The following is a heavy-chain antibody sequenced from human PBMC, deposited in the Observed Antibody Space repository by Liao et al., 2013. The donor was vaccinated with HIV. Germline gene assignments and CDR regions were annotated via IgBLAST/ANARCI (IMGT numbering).Heavy chain of an antibody. D-gene: IGHD3-10*01. CDR2: IYYSGST. CDR3: ARVGSITMPFDY. V-gene: IGHV4-61*10. Sequence: QVQLQESGPGLVKPSQTLSLTCTVSGGSISSGSYYWSWIRQPAGKGLEWIGYIYYSGSTNYNPSLKSRVTISVDTSKKQFSLKLSSVTAADTAVYYCARVGSITMPFDYWGQGTLVTVSS. J-gene: IGHJ4*02. CDR1: GGSISSGSYY.